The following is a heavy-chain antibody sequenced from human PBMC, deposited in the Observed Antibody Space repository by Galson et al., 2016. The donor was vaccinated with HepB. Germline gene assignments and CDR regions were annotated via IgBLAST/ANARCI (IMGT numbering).Heavy chain of an antibody. Sequence: SLRLSCAASGFVFSNFGLSWVRQAPGKGLEWVASISTRRTTYYSDSVQGRLPISSDNSNNTLYLQRNGLRAEDTAVYYCAKERLVRRTFDRWGRGTLLTVSS. CDR2: ISTRRTT. D-gene: IGHD1-1*01. CDR3: AKERLVRRTFDR. J-gene: IGHJ4*02. CDR1: GFVFSNFG. V-gene: IGHV3-23*01.